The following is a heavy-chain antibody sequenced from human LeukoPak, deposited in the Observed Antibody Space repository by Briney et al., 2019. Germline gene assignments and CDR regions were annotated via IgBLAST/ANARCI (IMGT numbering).Heavy chain of an antibody. CDR2: IIPIFGTA. Sequence: ASVKVSCKASGGTFSSYAISWVRQAPGQGLEWMGGIIPIFGTANYAQKFQGRVTITTDESTSTAYMELSSLRSEDTAVYYWARSTYYYDYFDYWGQGTLVTVSS. CDR1: GGTFSSYA. J-gene: IGHJ4*02. CDR3: ARSTYYYDYFDY. V-gene: IGHV1-69*05. D-gene: IGHD3-10*01.